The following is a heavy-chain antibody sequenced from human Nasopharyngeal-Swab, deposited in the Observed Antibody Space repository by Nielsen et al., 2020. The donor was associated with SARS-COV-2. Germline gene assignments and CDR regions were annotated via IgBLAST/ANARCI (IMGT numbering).Heavy chain of an antibody. V-gene: IGHV3-21*01. CDR1: GFTFSDYS. J-gene: IGHJ3*02. Sequence: GESLKISCAASGFTFSDYSMNWVRQAPGKGLEWVSFISSDSSDTYYGDSVKGRFTISRDNAKNSLFLQMNSLRAEDTAVYYCAKGWGDCSSTSCYGPFGAFDIWGQGTMVTVSS. CDR2: ISSDSSDT. D-gene: IGHD2-2*01. CDR3: AKGWGDCSSTSCYGPFGAFDI.